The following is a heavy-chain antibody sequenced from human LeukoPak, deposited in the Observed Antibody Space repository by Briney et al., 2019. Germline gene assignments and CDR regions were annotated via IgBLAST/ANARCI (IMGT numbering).Heavy chain of an antibody. CDR2: ITSNGKSV. D-gene: IGHD3-3*01. Sequence: GGSLRLSCAASGFTFSDYYMGWIRQAPGKGLEWVSYITSNGKSVYYAASVKGRSTISRDNAKNSLYLQVDSLTAEDTAVYYCARAGVDTSGYYYQGFDYWGQGTLVTVSS. J-gene: IGHJ4*02. CDR3: ARAGVDTSGYYYQGFDY. V-gene: IGHV3-11*04. CDR1: GFTFSDYY.